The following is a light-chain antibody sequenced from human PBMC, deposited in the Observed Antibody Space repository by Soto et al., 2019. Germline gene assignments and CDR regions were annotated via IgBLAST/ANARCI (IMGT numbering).Light chain of an antibody. V-gene: IGKV3-20*01. CDR1: HSVSSNS. J-gene: IGKJ1*01. CDR2: GAS. Sequence: IVLTQSPGTLSLSPGERATLSCRASHSVSSNSLAWYQQRPGQAPRLLIYGASSRATGIPDRFSGSGSGTDFTLTISRLEPEDFAVYYCQQYGSSPRTFGQGTKVEIK. CDR3: QQYGSSPRT.